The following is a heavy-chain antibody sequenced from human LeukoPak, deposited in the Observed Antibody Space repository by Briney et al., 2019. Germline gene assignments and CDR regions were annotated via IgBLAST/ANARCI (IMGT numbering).Heavy chain of an antibody. Sequence: GGSLRLSCAASGFTFSSYWMSWVRQAPGEGLEWVGNIKQDGSETYYVDSVKGRFTISRDNAKNSLYLQVNSLRADDTAVYYCARVLEQWLVRGVFDYWGQGTLVTVSS. CDR2: IKQDGSET. D-gene: IGHD6-19*01. V-gene: IGHV3-7*01. CDR1: GFTFSSYW. CDR3: ARVLEQWLVRGVFDY. J-gene: IGHJ4*02.